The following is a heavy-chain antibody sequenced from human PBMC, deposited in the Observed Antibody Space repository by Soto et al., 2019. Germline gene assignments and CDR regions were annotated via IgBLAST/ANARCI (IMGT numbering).Heavy chain of an antibody. Sequence: QVQLVQSGAEVKKPGSSVKVSCKTSGGSFSSYAITWVRQAPGQGLEWMGGIIPMFGTPKYQQKFQGRVTITAGEFTCTAYMELGSLRSEDTAVYYCARAGESSTRYYHYYGMDVWGQGTTVTVSS. D-gene: IGHD2-2*01. CDR3: ARAGESSTRYYHYYGMDV. J-gene: IGHJ6*02. CDR1: GGSFSSYA. V-gene: IGHV1-69*01. CDR2: IIPMFGTP.